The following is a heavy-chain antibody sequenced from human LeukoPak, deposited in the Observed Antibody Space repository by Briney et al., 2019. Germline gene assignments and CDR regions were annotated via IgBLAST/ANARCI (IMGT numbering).Heavy chain of an antibody. CDR2: ISDSGGRT. J-gene: IGHJ4*02. CDR1: GFTFSNCA. V-gene: IGHV3-23*01. CDR3: AKEGKTRSWNYYQAKPVY. D-gene: IGHD1-7*01. Sequence: GGSLRLSCAASGFTFSNCAMNWVRQAPGKGLEWVSAISDSGGRTYYADSVKGRFTISRDNSKNMLYLQINSLRAEDTAVYYCAKEGKTRSWNYYQAKPVYWGQGTLVSVSS.